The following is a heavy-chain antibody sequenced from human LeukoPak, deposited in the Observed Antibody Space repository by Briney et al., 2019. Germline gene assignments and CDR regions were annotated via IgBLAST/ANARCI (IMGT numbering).Heavy chain of an antibody. D-gene: IGHD3-16*01. CDR1: SGSINIGNYF. CDR3: ARGNSYGPHDAFDI. Sequence: SETLSLTCSVFSGSINIGNYFWAWLREPPGKGLEWLGRVFYSGNTYCNPSLKSRVTQSVETSQNNFSLKLSSVTTAETAMYSCARGNSYGPHDAFDIWGQGTMVTISS. CDR2: VFYSGNT. V-gene: IGHV4-39*07. J-gene: IGHJ3*02.